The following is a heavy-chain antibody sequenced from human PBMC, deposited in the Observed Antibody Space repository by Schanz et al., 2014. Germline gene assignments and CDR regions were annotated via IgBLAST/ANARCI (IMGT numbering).Heavy chain of an antibody. CDR2: IGSSSTTM. Sequence: EIHLVESGGGLVQPGGSLRLSCAASGFTFFTYNMNWVRQAPGRGLEWISYIGSSSTTMYYADSVKGRFTISRDNAKNSLYLQMNSLRDEDTAVYYCARDHPHRGVTGYYNDVWGQGTSVTVSS. J-gene: IGHJ6*02. V-gene: IGHV3-48*02. CDR3: ARDHPHRGVTGYYNDV. CDR1: GFTFFTYN. D-gene: IGHD3-9*01.